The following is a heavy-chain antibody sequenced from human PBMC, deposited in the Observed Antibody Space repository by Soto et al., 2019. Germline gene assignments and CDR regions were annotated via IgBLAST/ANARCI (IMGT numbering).Heavy chain of an antibody. J-gene: IGHJ5*02. CDR3: ARDRRWFDP. V-gene: IGHV4-61*01. Sequence: SETLSLTCTVSGGSVSSGSYYWSWIRQPPGKGLEWIGYIYYSGSTNYNPSLKSRVTISVDTSKNQFSLKLSSVTAADTAVYYCARDRRWFDPWGQGTLVTV. CDR2: IYYSGST. CDR1: GGSVSSGSYY.